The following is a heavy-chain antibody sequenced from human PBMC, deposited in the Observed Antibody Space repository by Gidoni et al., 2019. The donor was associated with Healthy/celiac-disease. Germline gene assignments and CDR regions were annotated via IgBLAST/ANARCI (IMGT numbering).Heavy chain of an antibody. D-gene: IGHD6-13*01. CDR3: AKDLPDAIAAAGPPLGVDY. J-gene: IGHJ4*02. CDR1: GFTFRSSA. CDR2: ISGSGGST. Sequence: EVQLLESGGGLVQPGGSLRLSCAASGFTFRSSALSWVRQAPGKGLEWVSAISGSGGSTYYADSVKGRFTISRDNSKNTLYLQMNSLRAEDTVVYYCAKDLPDAIAAAGPPLGVDYWGQGTLVTVSS. V-gene: IGHV3-23*01.